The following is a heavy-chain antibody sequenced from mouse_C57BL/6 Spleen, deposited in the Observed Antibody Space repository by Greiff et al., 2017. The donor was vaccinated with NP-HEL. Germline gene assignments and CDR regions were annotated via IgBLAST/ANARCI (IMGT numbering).Heavy chain of an antibody. D-gene: IGHD1-1*01. CDR3: ARHGGSSYGDY. Sequence: DVTLVESGGGLVKPGGSLKLSCAASGFTFSSYTMSWVRQTPEKRLEWVAPISGGGGNTYYPDSVKGRFTIARDNAKNTLYLQMSSLRSEDTALYYCARHGGSSYGDYWGQGTTLTVSS. CDR1: GFTFSSYT. V-gene: IGHV5-9*01. J-gene: IGHJ2*01. CDR2: ISGGGGNT.